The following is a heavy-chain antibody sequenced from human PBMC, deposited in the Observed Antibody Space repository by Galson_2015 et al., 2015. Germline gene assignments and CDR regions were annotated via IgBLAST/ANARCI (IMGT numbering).Heavy chain of an antibody. CDR1: GVSVSSGVYS. Sequence: PTLSLTCTVSGVSVSSGVYSWSWLRQAPVMGLEWIGYIYLSWTTSYGSFFKSRVTISGDWANSQFSLTLSSVTTEDTAIYYCARGDSFDSLAFDVW. CDR2: IYLSWTT. D-gene: IGHD3-22*01. V-gene: IGHV4-30-2*01. CDR3: ARGDSFDSLAFDV. J-gene: IGHJ3*01.